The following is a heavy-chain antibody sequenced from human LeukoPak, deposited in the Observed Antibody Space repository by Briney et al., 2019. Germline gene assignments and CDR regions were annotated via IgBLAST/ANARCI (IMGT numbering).Heavy chain of an antibody. CDR3: ARIQTYYDSSGYYTPGVD. J-gene: IGHJ4*02. V-gene: IGHV3-7*01. Sequence: SGGSLRLSCAASGFTFSRYWMSWVRQAPEKGLEWVANIKQDGSEKYYVDSVKGRFTISRDNAKNSLYLQMNSLRAEDTAIYHCARIQTYYDSSGYYTPGVDWGQGTLVTVSS. CDR2: IKQDGSEK. D-gene: IGHD3-22*01. CDR1: GFTFSRYW.